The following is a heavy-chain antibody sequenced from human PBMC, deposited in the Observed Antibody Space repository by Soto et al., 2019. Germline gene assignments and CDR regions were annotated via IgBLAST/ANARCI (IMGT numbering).Heavy chain of an antibody. V-gene: IGHV3-11*01. CDR3: AKSTATPNGWWGYGLDV. CDR1: GFTFNDYF. J-gene: IGHJ6*02. Sequence: PGGSLRLSCAASGFTFNDYFMTWVRQAPGKGLEWVSYISGSGSSSIVYADSVRGRFTISRDNVKNSMYLQMNNLRADDTAVYYCAKSTATPNGWWGYGLDVWGQGTTVTVSS. CDR2: ISGSGSSSI. D-gene: IGHD2-15*01.